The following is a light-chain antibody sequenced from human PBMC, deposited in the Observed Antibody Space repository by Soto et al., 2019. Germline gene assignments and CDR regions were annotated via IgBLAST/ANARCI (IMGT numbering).Light chain of an antibody. J-gene: IGLJ1*01. CDR1: SIDVGNYNL. CDR2: EVS. CDR3: CSDAGSSTPLI. V-gene: IGLV2-23*02. Sequence: QSALTQPASVSGSPGQSITISCTGTSIDVGNYNLVSWYQQHPGKAPKLIIYEVSKWPSGVSNRFSGSKSGNTASLTISGLQAEDVADYYCCSDAGSSTPLIFGTGTKVTVL.